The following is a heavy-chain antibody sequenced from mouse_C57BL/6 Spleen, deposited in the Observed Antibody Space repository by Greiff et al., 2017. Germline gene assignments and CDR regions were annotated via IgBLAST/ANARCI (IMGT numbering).Heavy chain of an antibody. Sequence: EVHLVESGGGLVKPGGSLKLSCAASGFTFSDYGMHWVRQAPEKGLEWVAYISSGSSTIYYADTVKGRFTISRDNAKNTLFLQMTSLRSEVTAMYYCARPNYYDSSPFAYWGQGTLVTVSA. CDR3: ARPNYYDSSPFAY. V-gene: IGHV5-17*01. CDR1: GFTFSDYG. D-gene: IGHD1-1*01. CDR2: ISSGSSTI. J-gene: IGHJ3*01.